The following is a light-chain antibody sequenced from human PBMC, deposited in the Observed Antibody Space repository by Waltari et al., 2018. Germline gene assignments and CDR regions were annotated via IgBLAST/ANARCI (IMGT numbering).Light chain of an antibody. CDR1: SGHSSYA. CDR2: LNSDGSH. V-gene: IGLV4-69*01. Sequence: ASASLGASVKLTCTLSSGHSSYAIAWHQQQPEKGPRYLMKLNSDGSHSKGDGIPDRFSGSSSGAERYLTISSLQSEDEADYYCQTWGTGIRVFGGGTKLTVL. J-gene: IGLJ3*02. CDR3: QTWGTGIRV.